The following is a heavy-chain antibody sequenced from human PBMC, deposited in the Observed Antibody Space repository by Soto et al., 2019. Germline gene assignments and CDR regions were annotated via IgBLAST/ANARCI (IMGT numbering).Heavy chain of an antibody. CDR1: GGSISGNSYY. Sequence: QVQLQESGPGLVKPSETLSLTCTVSGGSISGNSYYWAWIRQPPGKGLEWIGSLYYDGNTHYNPSLASRVTISVDTSKNQLSLRLSSVTAADTAVYYCAREKDPPGDSYNFGYWGQGSLVTVSS. V-gene: IGHV4-39*02. J-gene: IGHJ4*02. CDR3: AREKDPPGDSYNFGY. CDR2: LYYDGNT. D-gene: IGHD5-18*01.